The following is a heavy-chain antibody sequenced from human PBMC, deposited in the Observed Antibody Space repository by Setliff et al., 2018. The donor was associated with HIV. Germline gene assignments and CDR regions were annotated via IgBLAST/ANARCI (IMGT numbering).Heavy chain of an antibody. CDR3: AKDARWNYVGFDY. Sequence: PGGSLRLSCAASGFTFSSFAMSWVRQAPGKGLEWVSAITDSGSTTYYDDSVKGRFTISRDNSKNTLYLQINSLRAEDTAVYYCAKDARWNYVGFDYWGQGTLVTVSS. CDR1: GFTFSSFA. CDR2: ITDSGSTT. J-gene: IGHJ4*02. D-gene: IGHD1-7*01. V-gene: IGHV3-23*01.